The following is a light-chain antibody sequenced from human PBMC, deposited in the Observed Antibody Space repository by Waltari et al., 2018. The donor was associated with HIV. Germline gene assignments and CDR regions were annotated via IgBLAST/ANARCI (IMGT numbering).Light chain of an antibody. V-gene: IGLV3-10*01. J-gene: IGLJ2*01. CDR1: ALPRHY. CDR2: EDT. Sequence: SYELTQPPSVSVSPGQTARLPCPGDALPRHYVYWYQQKSGQAPVVVIFEDTKRPSEIPERFSGSSSRTMATLTISGAQVEDEADYYCFSTDSSGDHRVFGGGTKLTVL. CDR3: FSTDSSGDHRV.